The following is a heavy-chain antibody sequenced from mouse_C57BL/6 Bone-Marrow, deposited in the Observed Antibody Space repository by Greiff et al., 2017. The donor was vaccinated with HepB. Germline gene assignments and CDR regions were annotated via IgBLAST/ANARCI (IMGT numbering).Heavy chain of an antibody. Sequence: VQLQESGAELARPGASVKLSCKASGYTFTSYGISWVKQRTGQGLEWIGEIYPRSGNTYYNEKFKGKATLTADKSSSTAYMELRSLTSEDSAVYFCARRTDYEYDGGFDYWGQGTTLTVSS. CDR2: IYPRSGNT. J-gene: IGHJ2*01. CDR3: ARRTDYEYDGGFDY. V-gene: IGHV1-81*01. CDR1: GYTFTSYG. D-gene: IGHD2-4*01.